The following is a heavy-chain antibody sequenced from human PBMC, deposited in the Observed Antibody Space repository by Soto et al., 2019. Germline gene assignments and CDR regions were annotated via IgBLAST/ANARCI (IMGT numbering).Heavy chain of an antibody. CDR2: INPNSGGT. Sequence: QVQLVQSGAEVKKPGASVKVSCKASGYTFTGYYMHWVRQAPGQGLEWMGWINPNSGGTNYAQKFQGWVTMTRDTSISTAYMELSRLRSEDTAVYYCARVGYSSSSPKEDYYYGMDVWGQGTTVTVSS. CDR3: ARVGYSSSSPKEDYYYGMDV. D-gene: IGHD6-6*01. J-gene: IGHJ6*02. V-gene: IGHV1-2*04. CDR1: GYTFTGYY.